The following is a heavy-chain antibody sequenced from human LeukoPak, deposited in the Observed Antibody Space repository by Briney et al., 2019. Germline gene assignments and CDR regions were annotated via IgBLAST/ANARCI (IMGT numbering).Heavy chain of an antibody. Sequence: PSGTLSLTCAVSGASISSGDWWSWVRQPPVKGLEWIGEIHHSGTSIYNPSLTSRVTISADKSKNQFSLKVTSVTAADTAVYYCASLMGSGSWYSWFDPWGQGTLVTVSS. CDR2: IHHSGTS. D-gene: IGHD6-13*01. J-gene: IGHJ5*02. CDR3: ASLMGSGSWYSWFDP. V-gene: IGHV4-4*02. CDR1: GASISSGDW.